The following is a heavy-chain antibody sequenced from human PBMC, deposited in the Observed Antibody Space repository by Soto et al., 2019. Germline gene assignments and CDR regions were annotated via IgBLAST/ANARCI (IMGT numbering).Heavy chain of an antibody. CDR3: ARKGGWELTGHYYGMDV. CDR1: GYTFTSYA. CDR2: INAGNGNT. D-gene: IGHD1-26*01. V-gene: IGHV1-3*01. J-gene: IGHJ6*02. Sequence: GASVKVSCKASGYTFTSYAMHWVRQAPGQRLEWMGWINAGNGNTKYSQKYQGRVTITRDTSASTAYMELSSLRSEDTAVYYCARKGGWELTGHYYGMDVWGQGTTVTVSS.